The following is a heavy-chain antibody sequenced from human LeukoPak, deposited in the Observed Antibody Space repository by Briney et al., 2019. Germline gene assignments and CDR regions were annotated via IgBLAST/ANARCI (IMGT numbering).Heavy chain of an antibody. D-gene: IGHD1-26*01. CDR1: GFTFSSNW. V-gene: IGHV3-74*01. CDR2: INEDGSTT. J-gene: IGHJ4*02. CDR3: VRELGGGSGH. Sequence: GGSLRLSCAASGFTFSSNWMHWVRQAPGKGLVWVSRINEDGSTTNYADSVKGRSTIFRDNAKNTLYLQMNSLRAEDTAVYYCVRELGGGSGHWGQGTLVTVSS.